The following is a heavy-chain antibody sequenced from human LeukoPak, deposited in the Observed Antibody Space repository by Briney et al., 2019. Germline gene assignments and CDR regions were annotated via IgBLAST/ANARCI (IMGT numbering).Heavy chain of an antibody. D-gene: IGHD3-10*01. CDR3: AREGGGSGSSYYYYGMDV. Sequence: GGSLRLSCAASGFTFSSYGMHWVRQAPGKGLEWVAVIWYDGSNKYYADSVKGRLTISRDNSKNTLYLQMNSLRAEDTAVYYCAREGGGSGSSYYYYGMDVWGKGTTVTVSS. J-gene: IGHJ6*04. CDR2: IWYDGSNK. CDR1: GFTFSSYG. V-gene: IGHV3-33*01.